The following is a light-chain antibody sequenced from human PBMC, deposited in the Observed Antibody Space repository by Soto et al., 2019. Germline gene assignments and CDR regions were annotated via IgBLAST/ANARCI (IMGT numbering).Light chain of an antibody. Sequence: DIQMTQSPSSLSASVEDRFIITYRASQSISNYLNWYQQKPGKAPKLLIYDASNLETGVPSRFSGSGSGTDFTFTISSLQPEDIATYYCQQYDNLPITFGQGTRLEIK. CDR1: QSISNY. J-gene: IGKJ5*01. CDR2: DAS. V-gene: IGKV1-33*01. CDR3: QQYDNLPIT.